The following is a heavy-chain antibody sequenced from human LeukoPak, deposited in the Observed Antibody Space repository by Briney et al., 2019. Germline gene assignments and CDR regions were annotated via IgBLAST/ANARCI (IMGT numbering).Heavy chain of an antibody. D-gene: IGHD3-22*01. CDR1: GYTLTGYC. Sequence: ASVKVSCKASGYTLTGYCMHWVRQAPGQGLEWMGIINPSGGSTSYAQKFQGRVTMTRDMSTSTVYMELSSLRSEDTAVYYCARTYYYDSSGYYYPFDYWGQGTLVTVSS. CDR3: ARTYYYDSSGYYYPFDY. V-gene: IGHV1-46*01. J-gene: IGHJ4*02. CDR2: INPSGGST.